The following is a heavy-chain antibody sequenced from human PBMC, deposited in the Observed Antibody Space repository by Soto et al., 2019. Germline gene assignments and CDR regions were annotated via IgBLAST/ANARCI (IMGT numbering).Heavy chain of an antibody. V-gene: IGHV4-30-4*01. J-gene: IGHJ4*02. CDR2: IYYSGST. D-gene: IGHD1-7*01. Sequence: SETLSLTCTVSGGSISSGDCYWSWIRQPPGKGLEWIGYIYYSGSTYYNPSLKCRVTISVDTSKNQFSLKLSSVTAADTAVYYCARGLELRAREYYFDYWGQGTLVTVYS. CDR3: ARGLELRAREYYFDY. CDR1: GGSISSGDCY.